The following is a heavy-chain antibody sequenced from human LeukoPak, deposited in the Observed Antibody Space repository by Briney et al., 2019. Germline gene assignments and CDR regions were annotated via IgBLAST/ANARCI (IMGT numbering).Heavy chain of an antibody. CDR3: VRVQSGSYARYGMDV. D-gene: IGHD1-26*01. V-gene: IGHV1-8*01. Sequence: ASVKVSRKASGYTLTNYDINWVRQATGQGLEWMGWMNPNSGHTGYTQKFQGRVTMTRDTSISTAYMELSSLRSEDTAVYYCVRVQSGSYARYGMDVWGQGTTVTVSS. CDR2: MNPNSGHT. J-gene: IGHJ6*02. CDR1: GYTLTNYD.